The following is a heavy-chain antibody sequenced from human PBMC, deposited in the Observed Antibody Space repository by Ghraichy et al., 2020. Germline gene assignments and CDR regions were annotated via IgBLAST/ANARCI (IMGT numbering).Heavy chain of an antibody. Sequence: GESLNISCAASGFSFSSYAMSWVRQAPGKGLEWVSAIYDSGTAAFYADSVKGQFTISRDNSQETLYLQMNGLRVDDTAVYYCARPSPYGTTWHGGIDYWGQGTLVTVSS. V-gene: IGHV3-23*01. D-gene: IGHD3-10*01. CDR1: GFSFSSYA. CDR3: ARPSPYGTTWHGGIDY. CDR2: IYDSGTAA. J-gene: IGHJ4*02.